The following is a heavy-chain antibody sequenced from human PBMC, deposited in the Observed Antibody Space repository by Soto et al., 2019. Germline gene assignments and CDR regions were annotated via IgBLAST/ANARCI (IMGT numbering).Heavy chain of an antibody. D-gene: IGHD4-17*01. Sequence: GGSLRLSCAASGFTFSSYSMNWVRQAPGKGLEWVSYISSSSSTIYYADSVKGRFTISRDNAKNSLYLQMNSLRAEDTAVYYCARTDPYGDLQPWGQGTLVTVSS. CDR1: GFTFSSYS. CDR2: ISSSSSTI. J-gene: IGHJ4*02. V-gene: IGHV3-48*01. CDR3: ARTDPYGDLQP.